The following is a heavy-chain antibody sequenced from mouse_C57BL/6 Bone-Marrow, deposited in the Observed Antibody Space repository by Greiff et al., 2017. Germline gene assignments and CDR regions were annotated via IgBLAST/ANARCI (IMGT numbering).Heavy chain of an antibody. CDR2: ISNGGGST. CDR3: ARHGDYDEYYAMDY. D-gene: IGHD2-4*01. CDR1: GFTFSDYY. Sequence: EVHLVESGGGLVQPGGSLKLSCAASGFTFSDYYMYWVRQTPEKRLEWVAYISNGGGSTYYPDTVKGRFTISRDNAKNSLYLQMSRLKSEDTAMYYCARHGDYDEYYAMDYWGQGTSVTVSS. V-gene: IGHV5-12*01. J-gene: IGHJ4*01.